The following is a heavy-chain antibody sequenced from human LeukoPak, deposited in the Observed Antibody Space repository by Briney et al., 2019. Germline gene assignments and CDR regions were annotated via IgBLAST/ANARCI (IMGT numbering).Heavy chain of an antibody. CDR1: GGSISSSSYY. J-gene: IGHJ4*02. D-gene: IGHD3-3*01. CDR2: IYYSGST. Sequence: SETLSLTCTVSGGSISSSSYYWGWIRQPPGKGLEWIGSIYYSGSTYYNPSLKSRVTISVDTSKNQFSLKLSSVTAADTAVYYCARHGAGFWRDPFDYWGQGTLVTVSS. V-gene: IGHV4-39*01. CDR3: ARHGAGFWRDPFDY.